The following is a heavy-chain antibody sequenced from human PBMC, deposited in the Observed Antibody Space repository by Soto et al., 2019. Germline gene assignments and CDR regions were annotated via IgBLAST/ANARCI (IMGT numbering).Heavy chain of an antibody. Sequence: QVQLVQSGAEVKKPGASVKVSCKASGYTFTSYGISWVRQAPGQGLEWMGWISAYNGNTNYAQKLQGRATITTVTSTSTAYMELRSLRSDDTSVYYCARDCGPHEYGDYSTYWGQGTLVTVS. D-gene: IGHD4-17*01. CDR3: ARDCGPHEYGDYSTY. V-gene: IGHV1-18*01. CDR2: ISAYNGNT. CDR1: GYTFTSYG. J-gene: IGHJ4*02.